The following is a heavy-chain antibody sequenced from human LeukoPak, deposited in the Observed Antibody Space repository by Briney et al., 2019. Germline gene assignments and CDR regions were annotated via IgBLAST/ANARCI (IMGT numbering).Heavy chain of an antibody. J-gene: IGHJ4*02. V-gene: IGHV3-23*01. D-gene: IGHD1-26*01. CDR2: ISGSGGST. Sequence: QPGGSLRLSCAASGFTVSSNYMSWVRQAPGKGLEWVSAISGSGGSTYYADSVKGRFTISRDNSKNTLYLQMNSLRAEDTAVYYCAKRAGATDPHFDYWGQGTLVTVSS. CDR1: GFTVSSNY. CDR3: AKRAGATDPHFDY.